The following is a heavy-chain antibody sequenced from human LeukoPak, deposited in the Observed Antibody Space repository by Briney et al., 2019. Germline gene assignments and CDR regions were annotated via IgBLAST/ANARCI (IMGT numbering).Heavy chain of an antibody. CDR1: GFSRSTSGVG. V-gene: IGHV2-5*01. J-gene: IGHJ4*02. CDR3: AHRTITMIVVVPLDY. D-gene: IGHD3-22*01. Sequence: SGPTLVNPTQTHTLTCTFSGFSRSTSGVGVRWIRQPPGKALEWLALIYRNDDKRYSPSLKSRLTITKDTSKNQVVLTMTNMDPVDKAPYYCAHRTITMIVVVPLDYWRQGTLVTVSS. CDR2: IYRNDDK.